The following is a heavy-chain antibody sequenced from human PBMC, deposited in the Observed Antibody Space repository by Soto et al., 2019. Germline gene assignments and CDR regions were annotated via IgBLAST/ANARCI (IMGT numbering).Heavy chain of an antibody. CDR3: ARESEDLTSNFDC. CDR2: ISSTTNYV. V-gene: IGHV3-21*06. Sequence: GGSLRLSCAASGFTFTRYSMNWVRQAPGKGLEWVSSISSTTNYVYYGDSMKGRFTISRDNAKNSLYLEMNSLRAEDTAVYYCARESEDLTSNFDCWGQGTLVTVSS. J-gene: IGHJ4*02. CDR1: GFTFTRYS.